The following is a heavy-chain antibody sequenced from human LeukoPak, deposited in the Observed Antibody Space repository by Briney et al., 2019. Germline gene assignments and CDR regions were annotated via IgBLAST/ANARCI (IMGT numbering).Heavy chain of an antibody. V-gene: IGHV3-48*03. J-gene: IGHJ4*02. CDR2: ISSSGSTI. CDR3: ARDGYSGYDLDY. Sequence: GGSLRLSCAASGFXFSSYEINWVREAPGKGLEWVSYISSSGSTIYYADSVKGRFTISRDNAKNSLYLQMNSLRAEDTAVYYCARDGYSGYDLDYWGQGTLVTVSS. D-gene: IGHD5-12*01. CDR1: GFXFSSYE.